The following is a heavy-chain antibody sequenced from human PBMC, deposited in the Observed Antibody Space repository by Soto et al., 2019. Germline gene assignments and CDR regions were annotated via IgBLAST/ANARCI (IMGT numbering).Heavy chain of an antibody. CDR1: GGSFSGYY. D-gene: IGHD2-15*01. Sequence: SETLSLTCAVYGGSFSGYYWSWIRQPPGKGLEWIGEINHSGSTNYNPSLKSRVTISVDTSKNQFSLKLSSVTAADTAVYYCARVYCSGGSYYTYSSDMYALCQRATVTVSS. J-gene: IGHJ6*03. V-gene: IGHV4-34*01. CDR2: INHSGST. CDR3: ARVYCSGGSYYTYSSDMYA.